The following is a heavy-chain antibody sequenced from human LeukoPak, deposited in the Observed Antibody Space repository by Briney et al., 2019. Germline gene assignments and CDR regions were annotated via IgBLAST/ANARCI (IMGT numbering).Heavy chain of an antibody. CDR3: ARDYYDSSGYYP. V-gene: IGHV1-2*06. CDR2: INPNSGGT. D-gene: IGHD3-22*01. CDR1: GYTFTSYY. Sequence: ASVKVSCKASGYTFTSYYMHWVRQAPGQGLEWMGRINPNSGGTNYAQKFQGRVTMTRDTSISTAYMELSRLRSDDTAVYYCARDYYDSSGYYPWGQGTLVTVSS. J-gene: IGHJ5*02.